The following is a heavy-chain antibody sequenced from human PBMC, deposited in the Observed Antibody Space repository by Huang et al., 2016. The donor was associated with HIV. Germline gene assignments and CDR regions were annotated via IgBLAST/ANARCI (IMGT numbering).Heavy chain of an antibody. CDR2: MNRGGGST. CDR1: GYTFTSYY. J-gene: IGHJ6*02. CDR3: ARVRCSSTSCYGMDV. D-gene: IGHD2-2*01. Sequence: QVQLVQSGAEVKKPGASVKVSCKASGYTFTSYYMHWVRPAPGQGLEGMGIMNRGGGSTSYAQKFQGRVTMTRDTSTSTVYMELSSLRSEDTAVYYCARVRCSSTSCYGMDVWGQGTTVTVSS. V-gene: IGHV1-46*01.